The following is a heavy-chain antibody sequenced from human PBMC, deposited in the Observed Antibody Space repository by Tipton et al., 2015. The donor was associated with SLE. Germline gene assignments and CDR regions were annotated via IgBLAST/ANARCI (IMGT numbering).Heavy chain of an antibody. V-gene: IGHV3-64*01. CDR2: ISTNDGST. CDR3: ARRDFTNCYDY. CDR1: GFSFSGSA. J-gene: IGHJ4*02. D-gene: IGHD3-3*01. Sequence: SLRLSCAASGFSFSGSAMHWVRQAPGRGLEYVSAISTNDGSTYYANSVRGRFTISRDNSRNTVYLQMGSLRAEDTALYYCARRDFTNCYDYWGQGTVVTVSS.